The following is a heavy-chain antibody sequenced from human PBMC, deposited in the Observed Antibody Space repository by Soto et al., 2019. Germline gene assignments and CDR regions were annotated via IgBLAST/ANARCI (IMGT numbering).Heavy chain of an antibody. D-gene: IGHD3-3*01. V-gene: IGHV1-3*01. Sequence: ASVKVSCKASGYTFTGDYMHWVRKAPGQRLEWMGWINAGNGNTKYSQKFQGRVTITRDTSASTAYMELSSLRSEDTAVYYCARVSQLRFLEWLLAAFDIWGQGTMVTVSS. CDR3: ARVSQLRFLEWLLAAFDI. CDR2: INAGNGNT. J-gene: IGHJ3*02. CDR1: GYTFTGDY.